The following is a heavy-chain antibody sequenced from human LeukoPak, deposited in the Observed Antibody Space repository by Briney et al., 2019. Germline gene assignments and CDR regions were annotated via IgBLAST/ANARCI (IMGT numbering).Heavy chain of an antibody. CDR3: AIQGDYGDYLETYFDY. Sequence: GGSLRLSCAASGFTVSSNYMSWVRQAPGKGLEWVSVIYSGGSTYYADSVKGRFTISRDSSKNTLYLQMNSLRAEDTAVYYCAIQGDYGDYLETYFDYWGQGTLVTVSS. V-gene: IGHV3-53*01. J-gene: IGHJ4*02. D-gene: IGHD4-17*01. CDR1: GFTVSSNY. CDR2: IYSGGST.